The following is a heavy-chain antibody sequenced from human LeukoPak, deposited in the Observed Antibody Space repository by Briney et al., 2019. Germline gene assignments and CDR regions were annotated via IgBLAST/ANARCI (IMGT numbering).Heavy chain of an antibody. D-gene: IGHD1-26*01. CDR2: MNPNSGNT. Sequence: ASVKVSCKASGYTFTSYDINWVRQATGQGLEWMGWMNPNSGNTGYAQKFQGRVTITRNNSISTAYMELSSLRSEDTAVYYCARGPSELGAFDIWGQGTMVTVSS. J-gene: IGHJ3*02. CDR1: GYTFTSYD. CDR3: ARGPSELGAFDI. V-gene: IGHV1-8*03.